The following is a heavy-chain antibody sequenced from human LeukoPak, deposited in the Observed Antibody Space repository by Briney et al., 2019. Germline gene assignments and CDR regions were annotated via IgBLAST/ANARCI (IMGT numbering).Heavy chain of an antibody. CDR2: INHSGST. Sequence: SETLSLTCAVYGGSFSGYYWSWIRQPPGKGLEWIGEINHSGSTNYNPSLKSRVTISVDTSKNQFSLKLSSVTAADTAVYYCARKRRYCSSTSCCVGYYYYGMGVWGQGTTVTVSS. D-gene: IGHD2-2*01. CDR1: GGSFSGYY. J-gene: IGHJ6*02. V-gene: IGHV4-34*01. CDR3: ARKRRYCSSTSCCVGYYYYGMGV.